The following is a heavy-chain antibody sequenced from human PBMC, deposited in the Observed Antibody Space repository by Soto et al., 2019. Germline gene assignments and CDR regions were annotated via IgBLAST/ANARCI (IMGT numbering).Heavy chain of an antibody. Sequence: ASVKVSCKASGYTFTSYYMHWARQAPGQGLEWMGIINPSGGSTSYAQKFQGRVTMTRDTSTSTVYMELSSLRSEDTAVYYCARYGSIGCSSTSCPVPTDYWGQGTLVTGSS. CDR1: GYTFTSYY. CDR2: INPSGGST. J-gene: IGHJ4*02. D-gene: IGHD2-2*01. CDR3: ARYGSIGCSSTSCPVPTDY. V-gene: IGHV1-46*01.